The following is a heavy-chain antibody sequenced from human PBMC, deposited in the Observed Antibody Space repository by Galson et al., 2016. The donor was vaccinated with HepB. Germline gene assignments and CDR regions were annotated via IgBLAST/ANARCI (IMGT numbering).Heavy chain of an antibody. Sequence: SLRLSCAASGFTFSSFGIHWVRQAPGKGLEWVAVISYDGSTKYYADSVKGRFTISRDNSKNTVYLQMDTLRAEDTAVYYCAKGRLWFRELGTDYWGQGTLVTVSS. J-gene: IGHJ4*02. CDR3: AKGRLWFRELGTDY. CDR1: GFTFSSFG. D-gene: IGHD3-10*01. V-gene: IGHV3-30*18. CDR2: ISYDGSTK.